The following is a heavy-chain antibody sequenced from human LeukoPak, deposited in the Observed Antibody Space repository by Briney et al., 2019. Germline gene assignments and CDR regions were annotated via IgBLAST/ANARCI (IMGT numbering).Heavy chain of an antibody. V-gene: IGHV3-15*01. J-gene: IGHJ3*02. D-gene: IGHD4-17*01. CDR3: TTVTSPGDYPIGDAFDI. CDR1: GFTFSNAW. Sequence: GGSLRLSCAASGFTFSNAWMSWVRQAPGKGLEGVGRIKSKTDGGTTDYAAPVKGRFTISRDDSKNTLYLQMNSLKTEDTAVYYCTTVTSPGDYPIGDAFDIWGQGTMVTVSS. CDR2: IKSKTDGGTT.